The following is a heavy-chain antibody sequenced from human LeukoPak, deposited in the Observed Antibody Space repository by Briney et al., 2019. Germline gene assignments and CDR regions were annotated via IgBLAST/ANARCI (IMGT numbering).Heavy chain of an antibody. CDR1: GYTFTSYY. Sequence: ASVKLSCKASGYTFTSYYMHWVRQAPGQGLEWMGIINPSGGSTSYAQKFQGRVTMTRDTSTSTVYMELSSLRSEDTAVYYCARARTDCSSISCWGERYYYYYMDVWGKGTTVTVSS. CDR3: ARARTDCSSISCWGERYYYYYMDV. D-gene: IGHD2-2*01. V-gene: IGHV1-46*01. J-gene: IGHJ6*03. CDR2: INPSGGST.